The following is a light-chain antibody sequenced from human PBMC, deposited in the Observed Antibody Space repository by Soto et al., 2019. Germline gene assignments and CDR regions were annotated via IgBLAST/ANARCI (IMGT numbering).Light chain of an antibody. V-gene: IGKV1-5*01. CDR1: QSISSW. Sequence: HMTQSPFTRSASVGDRVTITCRASQSISSWLAWYQQKPGKAPKLLIYDASSLESGVPSRFSGSGSRTEFTLTISSLQPDDFATYYCQQYNSYPWTFGQGTKVDIK. CDR3: QQYNSYPWT. CDR2: DAS. J-gene: IGKJ1*01.